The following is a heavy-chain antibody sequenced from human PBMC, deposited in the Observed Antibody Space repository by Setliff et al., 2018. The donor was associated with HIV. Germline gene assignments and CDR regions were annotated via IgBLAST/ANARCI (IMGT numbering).Heavy chain of an antibody. CDR1: GGSISSSSHY. V-gene: IGHV4-39*01. CDR2: IYYSGST. J-gene: IGHJ2*01. D-gene: IGHD6-19*01. CDR3: ASYYRVSGWYQEASWFFDL. Sequence: PSETLSLPCTVSGGSISSSSHYWGWIRQPPGKGLEWVGSIYYSGSTYYNPSLKSRVTISLDTSKNQLSLKLSSVTAADTAVYYCASYYRVSGWYQEASWFFDLWGRGTLVTVSS.